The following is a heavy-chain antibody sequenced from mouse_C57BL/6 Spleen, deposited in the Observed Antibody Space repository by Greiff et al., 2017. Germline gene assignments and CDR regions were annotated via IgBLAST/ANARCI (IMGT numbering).Heavy chain of an antibody. J-gene: IGHJ4*01. V-gene: IGHV1-80*01. CDR3: ARRLDYYAMDY. CDR1: GYAFSSYW. CDR2: IYPGDGDT. Sequence: QVQLQQSGAELVKPGASVKISCKASGYAFSSYWMNWVKQRPGKGLEWIVQIYPGDGDTNYNGKFKGKATLTADKSSSTAYMQLSSLTSEDSAVYFCARRLDYYAMDYWGQGTSVTVSS. D-gene: IGHD3-1*01.